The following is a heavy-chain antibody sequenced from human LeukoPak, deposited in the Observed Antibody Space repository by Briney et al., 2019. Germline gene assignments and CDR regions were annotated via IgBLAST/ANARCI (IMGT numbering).Heavy chain of an antibody. CDR1: GFTFSSYA. V-gene: IGHV3-23*01. CDR2: ISGSGGST. Sequence: PGGSLRLSCAASGFTFSSYAMSWVRQAPGNGLEWVSAISGSGGSTYYADSVKGRFTISRDNSKNTLYLQMNSLRAEDTAVYYCAKDLGGGLRWDMFDYWGQGTLVTVSS. J-gene: IGHJ4*02. CDR3: AKDLGGGLRWDMFDY. D-gene: IGHD4-23*01.